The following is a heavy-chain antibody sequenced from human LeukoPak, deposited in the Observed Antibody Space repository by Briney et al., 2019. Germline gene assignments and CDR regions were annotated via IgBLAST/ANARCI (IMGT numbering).Heavy chain of an antibody. CDR2: ISSSGSTI. CDR1: GFTFSDYY. D-gene: IGHD3-22*01. Sequence: GGSLRLSCAASGFTFSDYYMSWIRQAPGKGLEWVSYISSSGSTIYYADSVKGRFTISRDNAKNSLYLQMNSLRAEDTAVYYCAKEHDSSGYYHYFDYWGQGTLVTVSS. CDR3: AKEHDSSGYYHYFDY. V-gene: IGHV3-11*01. J-gene: IGHJ4*02.